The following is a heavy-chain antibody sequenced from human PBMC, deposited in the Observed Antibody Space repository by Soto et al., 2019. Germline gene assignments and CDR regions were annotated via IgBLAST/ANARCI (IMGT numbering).Heavy chain of an antibody. CDR2: IYYSGST. CDR1: GGSISSYY. D-gene: IGHD6-13*01. Sequence: SETLSLTCTVSGGSISSYYWSWIRQPPGKGLEWIGYIYYSGSTNYNPSLKSRVTISVDTSKNQFSLKLSSVTAADTAVYYCARIIAAAGWFDPWGQGTLVTVSS. J-gene: IGHJ5*02. CDR3: ARIIAAAGWFDP. V-gene: IGHV4-59*01.